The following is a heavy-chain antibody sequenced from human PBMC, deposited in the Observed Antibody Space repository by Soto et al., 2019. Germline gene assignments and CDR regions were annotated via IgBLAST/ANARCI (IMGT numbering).Heavy chain of an antibody. CDR3: AKASSNYRYYFDD. J-gene: IGHJ4*02. Sequence: PGGSPRPSLSAPGFTLCDYANHWVRPAPGKGLEWVSGISWNSGSIGYADSVKGRFTISRDNAKNSLYLQMNSLRAEDTALYYCAKASSNYRYYFDDWGQGTLVTVSS. CDR1: GFTLCDYA. D-gene: IGHD4-4*01. V-gene: IGHV3-9*01. CDR2: ISWNSGSI.